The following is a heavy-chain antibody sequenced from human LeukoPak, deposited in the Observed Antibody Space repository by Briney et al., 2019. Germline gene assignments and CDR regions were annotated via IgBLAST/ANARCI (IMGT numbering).Heavy chain of an antibody. CDR1: GGSISSYY. CDR3: ARDHHRRDGYNSDYYYYYMDV. Sequence: SETLSLTXTVSGGSISSYYWSWIRQAAGKGLEWLGRIYTSGSTNYNPSLKSRVTMSVDTSKNQFSLKLSSVTAADTAVYYCARDHHRRDGYNSDYYYYYMDVWGKGTTVTVSS. J-gene: IGHJ6*03. D-gene: IGHD5-24*01. CDR2: IYTSGST. V-gene: IGHV4-4*07.